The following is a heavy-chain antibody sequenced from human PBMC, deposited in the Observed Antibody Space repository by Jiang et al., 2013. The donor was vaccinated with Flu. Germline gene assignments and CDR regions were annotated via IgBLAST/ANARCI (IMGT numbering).Heavy chain of an antibody. Sequence: GLVQPGRSLRLSCTASGFTFGDYAMSWVRQAPGKGLGWVGFIRSKAYGGTTEYAASVKGRFTISRDDSKSIAYLQMNSLKTEDTAVYYCTRVKGIWAYYFDYWGQGTLVTVSS. D-gene: IGHD7-27*01. CDR3: TRVKGIWAYYFDY. J-gene: IGHJ4*02. CDR2: IRSKAYGGTT. CDR1: GFTFGDYA. V-gene: IGHV3-49*04.